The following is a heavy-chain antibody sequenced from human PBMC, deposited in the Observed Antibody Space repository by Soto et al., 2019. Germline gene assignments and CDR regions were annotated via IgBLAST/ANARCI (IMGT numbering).Heavy chain of an antibody. CDR2: IYYSGST. D-gene: IGHD4-4*01. CDR3: ARVRTLTTFYYYYMDV. J-gene: IGHJ6*03. Sequence: SETLSLTCTVSGGSISSYYWSWIRQPPGKGLEWIGYIYYSGSTNYNPSLKSRVTISVDTSKNQFSLKLSSVTAADTAVYYCARVRTLTTFYYYYMDVWGKGTTVTVSS. V-gene: IGHV4-59*01. CDR1: GGSISSYY.